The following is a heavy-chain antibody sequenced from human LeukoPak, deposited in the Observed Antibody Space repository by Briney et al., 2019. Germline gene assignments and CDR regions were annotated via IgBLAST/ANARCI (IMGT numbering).Heavy chain of an antibody. Sequence: GSLRLFGAASGFTFSSYGMSWVRQAPGQGLEWVSAISGSGGSTYYADSVKGRFTISRDNSKNTLYLQMNSLRAEDTAVYYCAKDHQGYCSGGSCRWFDPWGQGTLVTVSS. CDR2: ISGSGGST. CDR3: AKDHQGYCSGGSCRWFDP. J-gene: IGHJ5*02. V-gene: IGHV3-23*01. D-gene: IGHD2-15*01. CDR1: GFTFSSYG.